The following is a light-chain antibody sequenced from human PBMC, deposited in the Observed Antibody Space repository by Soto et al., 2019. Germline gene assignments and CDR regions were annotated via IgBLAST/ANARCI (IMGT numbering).Light chain of an antibody. J-gene: IGKJ5*01. Sequence: DILLTQTPLSLSVTPGQPASISCKSSQRLLDSGGKTCLYWYQQKPRETAQLLMYDVSTRFSGVADRFSGSGAATAFTLKISRVEDADDGVYYCMQSIQLPPIAFGQGTRLEIK. CDR2: DVS. CDR1: QRLLDSGGKTC. CDR3: MQSIQLPPIA. V-gene: IGKV2D-29*01.